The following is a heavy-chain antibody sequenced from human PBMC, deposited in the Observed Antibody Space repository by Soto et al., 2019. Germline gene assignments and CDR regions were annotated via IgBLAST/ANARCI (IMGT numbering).Heavy chain of an antibody. V-gene: IGHV4-59*08. J-gene: IGHJ6*02. CDR2: IYYSGST. Sequence: PSETLSLTCTVSGGSISSYYWSWIRQPPGKGLEWIGYIYYSGSTNYNPSLKSRVTISVDTSKNQFSLKLSSVTAADTALYYCARHSGYSFYYYYGMDVWGQGTTVTVSS. CDR3: ARHSGYSFYYYYGMDV. D-gene: IGHD5-18*01. CDR1: GGSISSYY.